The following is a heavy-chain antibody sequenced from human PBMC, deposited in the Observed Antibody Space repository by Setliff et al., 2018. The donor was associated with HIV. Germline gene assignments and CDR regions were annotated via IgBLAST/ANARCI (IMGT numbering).Heavy chain of an antibody. J-gene: IGHJ3*02. Sequence: GSLRLSCAASGFTFSSYSMNWVRQAPGKGLEWIGYIYYSGSTHYNPSLKSRVTISVDTSKNQFSLKMSSVTAADTAVYYCAREYWGNAFDIWGQGTMVTVSS. D-gene: IGHD7-27*01. CDR1: GFTFSSYS. CDR2: IYYSGST. V-gene: IGHV4-59*01. CDR3: AREYWGNAFDI.